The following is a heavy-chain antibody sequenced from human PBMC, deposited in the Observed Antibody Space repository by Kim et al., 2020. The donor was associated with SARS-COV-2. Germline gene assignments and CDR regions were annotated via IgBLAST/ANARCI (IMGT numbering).Heavy chain of an antibody. J-gene: IGHJ4*02. Sequence: SETLSLTCAVYGGSFSGYYWSWIRQPPGKGLEWIGEINHSGSTNYNPSLKSRVTISVDTSKNQFSLKLSSVTAADTAVYYCARGRGYCSSTSCYKPLDYWGQGTLVTVSS. CDR2: INHSGST. V-gene: IGHV4-34*01. D-gene: IGHD2-2*02. CDR3: ARGRGYCSSTSCYKPLDY. CDR1: GGSFSGYY.